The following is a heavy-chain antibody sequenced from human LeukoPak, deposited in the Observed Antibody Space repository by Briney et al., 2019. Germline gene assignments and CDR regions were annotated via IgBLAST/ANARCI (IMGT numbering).Heavy chain of an antibody. CDR2: ISSSSSYI. CDR3: AKDYDSSGYYNWFDP. D-gene: IGHD3-22*01. CDR1: GFTFSDYS. Sequence: PGGSLRLSCAASGFTFSDYSMNWVRQAPGKGLEWVSSISSSSSYIYYADSVKGRFTISRDNAKNSLYLQMNSPRAEDTAVYYCAKDYDSSGYYNWFDPWGQGTLVTVSS. J-gene: IGHJ5*02. V-gene: IGHV3-21*01.